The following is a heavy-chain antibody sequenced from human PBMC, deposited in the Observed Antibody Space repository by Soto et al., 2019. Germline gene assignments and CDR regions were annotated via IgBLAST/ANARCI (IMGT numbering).Heavy chain of an antibody. CDR3: ARVALDCTNGVCYNGMDV. D-gene: IGHD2-8*01. CDR1: GGTFSSYA. CDR2: IIPIFGTA. J-gene: IGHJ6*02. Sequence: SVKVSCKASGGTFSSYAISWVRQAPGQGLEWMGGIIPIFGTANYAQKFQGRVTITADESTSTAYMELSSLRSEDTAVYYCARVALDCTNGVCYNGMDVWGQGTTVTVSS. V-gene: IGHV1-69*13.